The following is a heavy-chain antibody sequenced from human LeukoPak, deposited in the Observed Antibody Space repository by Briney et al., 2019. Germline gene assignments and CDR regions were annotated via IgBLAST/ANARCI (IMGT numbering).Heavy chain of an antibody. CDR2: IIPIFGTA. V-gene: IGHV1-69*01. J-gene: IGHJ4*02. Sequence: SVKVSCKASGGTFSSYAISWVRQAPGQGLEWMGGIIPIFGTANYAQKFQGRVTITADESTSTAYMELSSLRSEDTAVYYCASIIAVAGTARDWGQGTLATVSS. D-gene: IGHD6-19*01. CDR3: ASIIAVAGTARD. CDR1: GGTFSSYA.